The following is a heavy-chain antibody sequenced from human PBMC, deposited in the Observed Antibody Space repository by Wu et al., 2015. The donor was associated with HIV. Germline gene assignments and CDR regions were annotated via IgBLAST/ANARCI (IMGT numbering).Heavy chain of an antibody. CDR2: ISAKKGNT. D-gene: IGHD3-3*01. J-gene: IGHJ4*02. CDR1: LHLYQLWV. CDR3: ARDTASSIFGVVMGPPDY. Sequence: VQAGASLEAXGEEAWGLSEGLLQGFWLHLYQLWVLGWVRQAPGQGLEWMGWISAKKGNTDYAQKLQGRVTMTTDTSTSTAYMELRSLRSDDTAVYYCARDTASSIFGVVMGPPDYWGQGTLVTVSS. V-gene: IGHV1-18*01.